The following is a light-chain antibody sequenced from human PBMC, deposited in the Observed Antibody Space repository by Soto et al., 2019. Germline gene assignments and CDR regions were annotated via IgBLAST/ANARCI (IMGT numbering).Light chain of an antibody. CDR3: QQYNFYTWT. CDR1: QDIDIW. V-gene: IGKV1-5*03. CDR2: RAS. J-gene: IGKJ1*01. Sequence: DIQMTQSPSTLSASMGDRVTITCRASQDIDIWLAWYQQKPGKAPKFLISRASILESGVPSMFSGSGSGTEFTLTISSLQPDDCATYYCQQYNFYTWTFGQGTKVEIK.